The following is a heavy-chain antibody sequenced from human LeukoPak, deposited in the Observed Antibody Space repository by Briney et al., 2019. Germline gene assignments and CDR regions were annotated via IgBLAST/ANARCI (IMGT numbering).Heavy chain of an antibody. J-gene: IGHJ4*02. Sequence: ASVKVSCKASGYTFTGYFMHWVRQAPGQGLEWMGWINPNTGGTNYAQSFQGRVTMTRDTSISTAYMELSRLRSDDTAVYYCARDRWPIDYWGQGTLVTVSS. CDR3: ARDRWPIDY. CDR2: INPNTGGT. CDR1: GYTFTGYF. V-gene: IGHV1-2*02. D-gene: IGHD4-23*01.